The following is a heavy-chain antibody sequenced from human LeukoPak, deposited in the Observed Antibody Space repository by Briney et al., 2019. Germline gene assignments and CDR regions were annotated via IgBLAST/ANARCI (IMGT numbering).Heavy chain of an antibody. CDR2: IYYSGST. D-gene: IGHD1-26*01. CDR1: GGSISSYY. V-gene: IGHV4-59*01. J-gene: IGHJ4*02. CDR3: ARVGATGY. Sequence: PSETLSLTCTVSGGSISSYYWSWIRQPPGKGLEWIGYIYYSGSTNYNPSLKSRVTISIDTSKNQFSLKLSSVTAADTVVYYCARVGATGYWGQGTLVTVSS.